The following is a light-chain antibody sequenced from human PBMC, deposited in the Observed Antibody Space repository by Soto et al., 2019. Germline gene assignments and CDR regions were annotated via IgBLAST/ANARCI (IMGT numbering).Light chain of an antibody. CDR3: QQYSSYWT. V-gene: IGKV1-5*03. CDR2: KAS. J-gene: IGKJ1*01. CDR1: QSITNW. Sequence: DIQMTQSPSTLSASVGDRVTITCRASQSITNWLAWYQQKPGKAPKLLIYKASSLQSGVPSRFSGSGSGTEFTLTISSLQPDDFATYYCQQYSSYWTFGQGTKVDIK.